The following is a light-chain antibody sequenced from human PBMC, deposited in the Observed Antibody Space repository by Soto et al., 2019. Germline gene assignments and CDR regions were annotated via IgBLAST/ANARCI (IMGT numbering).Light chain of an antibody. CDR1: QSVSSSY. J-gene: IGKJ2*01. CDR3: QQYGSSPLYT. Sequence: EIVLTQSPGTLSLSPGERPTLSCRASQSVSSSYLAWYQQKPGQAPRLLIYGASSRATGIPDRFSGSGSGTDFTLTITRLEPEDFAVYYCQQYGSSPLYTFGQGTKLEIQ. CDR2: GAS. V-gene: IGKV3-20*01.